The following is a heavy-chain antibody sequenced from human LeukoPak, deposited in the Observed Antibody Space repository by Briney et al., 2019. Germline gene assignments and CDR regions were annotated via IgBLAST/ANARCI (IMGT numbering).Heavy chain of an antibody. D-gene: IGHD6-13*01. CDR3: AKGLTLVYIDY. V-gene: IGHV3-30*18. J-gene: IGHJ4*02. Sequence: PGGSLRLSCAASGFTFSSYGMHWVRQAPGKGLEWVAVISYDGSNKYYADSVKGRFTISRDNSKNTLYLQMNSLRAEDTAVYYCAKGLTLVYIDYWGQGTLVTVSS. CDR2: ISYDGSNK. CDR1: GFTFSSYG.